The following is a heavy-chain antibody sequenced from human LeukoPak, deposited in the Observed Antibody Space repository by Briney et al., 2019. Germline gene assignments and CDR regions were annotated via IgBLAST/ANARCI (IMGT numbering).Heavy chain of an antibody. CDR1: GYTFTGYY. V-gene: IGHV1-2*02. CDR2: INPNSGGT. J-gene: IGHJ4*02. D-gene: IGHD3-22*01. CDR3: ARGDSSGYYYVWFDY. Sequence: ASVTVSYKASGYTFTGYYMHGVRQAPGQGLEWMGWINPNSGGTNYAQNFQGRVTMTRDTSISTAYMELSRLRSDDTAVYYCARGDSSGYYYVWFDYWGQGTLVTVAS.